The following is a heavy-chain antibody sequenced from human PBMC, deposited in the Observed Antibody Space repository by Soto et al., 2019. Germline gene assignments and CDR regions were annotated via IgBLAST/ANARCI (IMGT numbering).Heavy chain of an antibody. V-gene: IGHV3-23*01. CDR2: ISGSGGST. CDR1: GFTFSSYA. J-gene: IGHJ6*03. Sequence: PGGSLRLSCAASGFTFSSYAMSWVRQAPGKGLEWVSAISGSGGSTYYADSVKGRFTISRDNSKNTLYLQMNSLRAEDTAVYYCAKTGYCSGGSCYSRYYYYMDVWGKGTTVTVSS. D-gene: IGHD2-15*01. CDR3: AKTGYCSGGSCYSRYYYYMDV.